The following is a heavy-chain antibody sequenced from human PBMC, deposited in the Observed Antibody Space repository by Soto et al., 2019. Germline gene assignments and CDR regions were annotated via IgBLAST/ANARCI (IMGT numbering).Heavy chain of an antibody. Sequence: PSETLSLTCAVYGGSFSGYYWSWIRQPPGKGLEWIGKINHSGSTNYNPSLKGRVTISVDTSKNQFSLKLSSVTAADTAVYYCASPTRQWLGLRYYYGMDVWGQGTTVTVSS. CDR3: ASPTRQWLGLRYYYGMDV. CDR1: GGSFSGYY. J-gene: IGHJ6*02. V-gene: IGHV4-34*01. D-gene: IGHD6-19*01. CDR2: INHSGST.